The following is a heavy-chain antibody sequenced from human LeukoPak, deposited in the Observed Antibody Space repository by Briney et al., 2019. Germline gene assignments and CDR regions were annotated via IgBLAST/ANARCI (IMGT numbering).Heavy chain of an antibody. CDR3: ARFRTWGDKAFGY. Sequence: GGSLRLSCAASGFTVSSNYMSWVRQAPGKGLEWVSVIYSGGSTYYADSVKGRFTISRDSAKNSLYLQMNSLRAEDTAVYYCARFRTWGDKAFGYWGQGTLVTVSS. CDR1: GFTVSSNY. CDR2: IYSGGST. J-gene: IGHJ4*02. V-gene: IGHV3-53*01. D-gene: IGHD3-3*02.